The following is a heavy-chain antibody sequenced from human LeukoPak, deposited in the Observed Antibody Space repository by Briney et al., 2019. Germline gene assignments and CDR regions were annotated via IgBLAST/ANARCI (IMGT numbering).Heavy chain of an antibody. J-gene: IGHJ4*02. V-gene: IGHV3-23*01. D-gene: IGHD3-22*01. CDR1: GFTFSSYA. CDR2: IGGSGGST. CDR3: AKGPAPYYYDSSGSWGYFDY. Sequence: GGSLRLSCAASGFTFSSYAMSWVRQAPGKGLEWVSAIGGSGGSTYYADSVKGRFTISRDNSKNTLYLKMNSLRAEDTAVYYCAKGPAPYYYDSSGSWGYFDYWGQGTLVTVSS.